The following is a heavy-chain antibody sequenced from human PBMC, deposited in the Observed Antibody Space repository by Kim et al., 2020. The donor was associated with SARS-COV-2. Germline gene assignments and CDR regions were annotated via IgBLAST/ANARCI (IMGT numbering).Heavy chain of an antibody. D-gene: IGHD3-9*01. V-gene: IGHV4-4*09. J-gene: IGHJ4*02. Sequence: PSLRSRVTISVDTSKNQFSLKLGSVTAADTAVYYCASSLYYDILTGYYGYWGQGTLVTVSS. CDR3: ASSLYYDILTGYYGY.